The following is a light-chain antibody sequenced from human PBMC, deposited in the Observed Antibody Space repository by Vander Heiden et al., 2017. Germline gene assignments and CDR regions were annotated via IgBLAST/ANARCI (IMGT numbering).Light chain of an antibody. V-gene: IGLV1-40*01. Sequence: SVLPHPPSFSAPPVHRVTLSSTGSRSNIGAGFDVHWYQQLPGAAPKLLIYGKSNRPSGVPDRFSDSKSDTSASLAITGLQAEDEADYYCQSYDSSLSAWVFGGGTKLTV. CDR3: QSYDSSLSAWV. CDR2: GKS. CDR1: RSNIGAGFD. J-gene: IGLJ3*02.